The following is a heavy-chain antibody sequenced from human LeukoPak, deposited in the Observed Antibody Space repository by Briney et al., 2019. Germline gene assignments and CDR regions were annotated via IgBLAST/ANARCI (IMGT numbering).Heavy chain of an antibody. CDR2: ISGSGGSI. CDR1: GFTFSSYA. V-gene: IGHV3-23*01. J-gene: IGHJ5*02. CDR3: AKDCIGSCYSGFDP. Sequence: GGSLRLSCAASGFTFSSYAMSWVRQAPGKGLEWVSAISGSGGSIYYADSVKGRFTISRDNSKNTPYLQMNSLRAEDTAVYYCAKDCIGSCYSGFDPWGQGTLVTVSS. D-gene: IGHD2-15*01.